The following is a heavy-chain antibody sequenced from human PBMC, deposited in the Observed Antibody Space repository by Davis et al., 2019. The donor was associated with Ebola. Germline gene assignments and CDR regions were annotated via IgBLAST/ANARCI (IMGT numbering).Heavy chain of an antibody. D-gene: IGHD4-11*01. Sequence: ASVKVSCKASGYTFTSYDINWVRQATGQGLEWMGWMNPNSGNTGYAQKFQGRVTITRNTSISTAYMELSSLRSEDTAVYYCARGWGLNYGLEDYYYYGMDVWGQGTTVTVSS. V-gene: IGHV1-8*03. CDR1: GYTFTSYD. J-gene: IGHJ6*02. CDR3: ARGWGLNYGLEDYYYYGMDV. CDR2: MNPNSGNT.